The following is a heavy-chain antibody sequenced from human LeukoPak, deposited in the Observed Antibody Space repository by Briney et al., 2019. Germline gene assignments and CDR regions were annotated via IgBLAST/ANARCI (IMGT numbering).Heavy chain of an antibody. Sequence: GGSLRLSCAASGFTFSSYSMNWVRQAPGKGLEWVSSISSSSSYIYYADSVKGRFTISRDNAKNSLYLKMNSLRAEDTAVYYCASRGDTAMANSFDYWGQGTLVTVSS. J-gene: IGHJ4*02. V-gene: IGHV3-21*01. CDR2: ISSSSSYI. D-gene: IGHD5-18*01. CDR3: ASRGDTAMANSFDY. CDR1: GFTFSSYS.